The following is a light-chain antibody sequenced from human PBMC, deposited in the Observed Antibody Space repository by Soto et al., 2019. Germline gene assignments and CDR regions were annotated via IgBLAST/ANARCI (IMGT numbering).Light chain of an antibody. V-gene: IGKV1D-12*01. CDR3: LQGSDSPLT. J-gene: IGKJ4*01. CDR1: QDIDNY. Sequence: DIQMTQSPSSVSASVGDRVTFTCRASQDIDNYLAWYQQKPGKAPKLLIYLASSLQTGVPSRFSGSGSGTDFTLTISSLQPEDFATYFCLQGSDSPLTFGGGTKVEI. CDR2: LAS.